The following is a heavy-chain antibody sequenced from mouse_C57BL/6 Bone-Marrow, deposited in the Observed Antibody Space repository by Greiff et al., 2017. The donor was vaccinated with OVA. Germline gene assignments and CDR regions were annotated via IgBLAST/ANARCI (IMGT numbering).Heavy chain of an antibody. D-gene: IGHD1-1*01. Sequence: QVQLQQPGAELVRPGTSVKLSCKASGYTFTNYWMHWVKQRPGQGLEWIGVIAPSDSYINYNQKFKGRATLTVDTSSSTAYMHLSSLTSEDSAVYYSAHYDSRLYLHYWDQGTSLTVSS. CDR2: IAPSDSYI. CDR1: GYTFTNYW. J-gene: IGHJ2*02. V-gene: IGHV1-59*01. CDR3: AHYDSRLYLHY.